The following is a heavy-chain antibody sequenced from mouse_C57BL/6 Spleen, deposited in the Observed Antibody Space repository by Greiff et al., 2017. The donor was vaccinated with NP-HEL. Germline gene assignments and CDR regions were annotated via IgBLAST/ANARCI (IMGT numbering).Heavy chain of an antibody. CDR1: GYAFTNYL. D-gene: IGHD1-1*01. CDR3: ARRGYYGLDY. V-gene: IGHV1-54*01. Sequence: VQLQQSGAELVRPGTSVKVSCKASGYAFTNYLIEWVKQRPGQGLERIGVINPGSGGTNYNEKFKGKATLTADKSSSTAYMQLSSLTSEDSAVYFCARRGYYGLDYWGQGTTLTVSS. CDR2: INPGSGGT. J-gene: IGHJ2*01.